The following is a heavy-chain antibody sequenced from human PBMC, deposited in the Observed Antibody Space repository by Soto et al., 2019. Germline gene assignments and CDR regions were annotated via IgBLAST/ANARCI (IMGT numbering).Heavy chain of an antibody. D-gene: IGHD5-12*01. CDR1: GYTFTSYA. J-gene: IGHJ6*02. CDR3: ARGSPQASGYDLLPLYGMDV. CDR2: INAGNGNT. Sequence: ASVKVSCKASGYTFTSYAMHWVRQAPGQRLEWMGWINAGNGNTKYSQKFQGRVTITRDTSASTAYMELSSLRSEDTAVYYCARGSPQASGYDLLPLYGMDVWGQGTTVTVSS. V-gene: IGHV1-3*01.